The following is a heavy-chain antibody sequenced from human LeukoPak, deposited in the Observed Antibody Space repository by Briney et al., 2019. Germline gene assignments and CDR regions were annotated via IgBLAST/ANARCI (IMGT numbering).Heavy chain of an antibody. CDR2: INEDATTI. Sequence: GGSLRLSCAASGFAFSAYWMHWVRQAPGKGLEWVSRINEDATTITYADSVKGRFTISRDNSKKSLYLQMNNLRAEDTAVYYCMRDLILVWTPGDDFDFWGQGTLVIVSS. CDR3: MRDLILVWTPGDDFDF. V-gene: IGHV3-74*01. D-gene: IGHD3-16*01. CDR1: GFAFSAYW. J-gene: IGHJ4*02.